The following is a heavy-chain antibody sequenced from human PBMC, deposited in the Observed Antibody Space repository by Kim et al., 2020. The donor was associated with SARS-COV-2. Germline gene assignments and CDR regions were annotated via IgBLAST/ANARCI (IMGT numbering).Heavy chain of an antibody. CDR3: ARDFLWFGDSPPLFDY. V-gene: IGHV3-20*04. J-gene: IGHJ4*02. Sequence: GGSLRLSCAASGFTFDDYGMSWVRQAPGKGLEWVSGINWNGGSTGYADSVKGRFTISRDNAKNSLYLQMNSLRAEDTALYYCARDFLWFGDSPPLFDYWGQGTLVTVSS. CDR2: INWNGGST. CDR1: GFTFDDYG. D-gene: IGHD3-10*01.